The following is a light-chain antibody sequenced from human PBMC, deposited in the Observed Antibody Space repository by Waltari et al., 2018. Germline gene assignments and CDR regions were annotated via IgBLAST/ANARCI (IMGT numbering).Light chain of an antibody. J-gene: IGLJ1*01. CDR3: CSYAGSYTYV. V-gene: IGLV2-11*01. Sequence: QSALTQPRSVSGSPGHSVTISCTGSSSHVGGYNYVSWYQHHPGKAPKLIIYDVNKRPSGFPDRFSGSKSGDTASLTISGLQVEDEADYYCCSYAGSYTYVFGTGTKVTV. CDR1: SSHVGGYNY. CDR2: DVN.